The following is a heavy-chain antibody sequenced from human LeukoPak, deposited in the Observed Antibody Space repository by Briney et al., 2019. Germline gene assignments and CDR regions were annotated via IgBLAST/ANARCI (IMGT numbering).Heavy chain of an antibody. CDR1: GYTFTSYY. J-gene: IGHJ5*02. Sequence: ASVKVSCKASGYTFTSYYMHWVRQAPGQGLEWMGIISPSGGSTSYAQKFQGRVTMTRDTSTSTVYMELSSLRSEDTAVYYCAREDTLPKLRFLDHNWCDPWGQGTLVTVSS. D-gene: IGHD3-3*01. CDR3: AREDTLPKLRFLDHNWCDP. V-gene: IGHV1-46*01. CDR2: ISPSGGST.